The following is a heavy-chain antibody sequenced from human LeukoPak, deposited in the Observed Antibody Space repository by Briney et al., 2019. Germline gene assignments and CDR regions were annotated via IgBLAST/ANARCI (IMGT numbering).Heavy chain of an antibody. CDR1: GGSISSYY. CDR3: ARVVGPFTVTLSHDAFDI. CDR2: IYYSGST. J-gene: IGHJ3*02. V-gene: IGHV4-59*01. D-gene: IGHD4-17*01. Sequence: SETLSLTCTVSGGSISSYYWSWIRQLPGKGLEWIGYIYYSGSTNYNPSLKSRVTISVDTSKNQFSLKLSSVTAADTAVYYCARVVGPFTVTLSHDAFDIWGQGTMVTVSS.